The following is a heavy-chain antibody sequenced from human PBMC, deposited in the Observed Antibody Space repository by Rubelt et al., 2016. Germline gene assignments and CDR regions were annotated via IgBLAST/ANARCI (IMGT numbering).Heavy chain of an antibody. V-gene: IGHV3-66*01. CDR1: GGSISSSNW. D-gene: IGHD1-1*01. J-gene: IGHJ4*02. CDR3: ARLLERPY. Sequence: VQLQESGPGLVKPSGTLSLTCAVSGGSISSSNWWSWVRQPPGKGLEWVSVIYSGGSTYYADSVKGRFTISRDNSKNTLYLQMNSLKAEDTAVYYCARLLERPYWGQGTLVTVSS. CDR2: IYSGGST.